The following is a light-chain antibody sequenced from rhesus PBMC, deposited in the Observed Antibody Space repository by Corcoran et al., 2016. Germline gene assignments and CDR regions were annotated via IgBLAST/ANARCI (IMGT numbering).Light chain of an antibody. Sequence: DIQMTQSPSSLSASVGDRVTITCRASQGITNDLAWYQQKPGETPKLLIYEASRLQSGIPSRFSGSGSGTDFTLTISGLQSEDLATYNSQHYYSTPWTFGQGTKVEIK. CDR3: QHYYSTPWT. CDR2: EAS. CDR1: QGITND. V-gene: IGKV1-25*01. J-gene: IGKJ1*01.